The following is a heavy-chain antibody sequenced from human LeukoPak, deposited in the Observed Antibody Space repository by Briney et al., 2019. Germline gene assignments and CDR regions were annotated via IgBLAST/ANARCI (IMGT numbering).Heavy chain of an antibody. CDR1: GFTFSSYA. CDR3: ARGALYYMDV. Sequence: PGGSLRLSCAASGFTFSSYAMHWVRQAPGKGLEWVAVISYDGSNKYYADSVKGRFIISRDNSKNTLYVQMNSLRAEDTAVYYCARGALYYMDVWGKGTTVTISS. J-gene: IGHJ6*03. V-gene: IGHV3-30*04. CDR2: ISYDGSNK.